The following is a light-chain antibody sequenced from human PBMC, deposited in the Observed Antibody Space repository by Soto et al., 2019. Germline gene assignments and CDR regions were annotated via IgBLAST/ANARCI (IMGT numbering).Light chain of an antibody. V-gene: IGLV2-23*03. CDR2: EGS. CDR1: SSDVGSYNL. Sequence: QSALTQPASVSGSPGQSITISCTGTSSDVGSYNLVSWYQQHPGKAPKLMIYEGSKRPSGVSNRFSGSKSGNTASLTISGLQAEDEADYYCCSYAGSSTFSYVFGTGTKATVL. CDR3: CSYAGSSTFSYV. J-gene: IGLJ1*01.